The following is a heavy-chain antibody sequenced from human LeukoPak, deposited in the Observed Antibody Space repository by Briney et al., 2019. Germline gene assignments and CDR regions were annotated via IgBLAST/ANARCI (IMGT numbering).Heavy chain of an antibody. V-gene: IGHV4-31*03. J-gene: IGHJ4*02. D-gene: IGHD1-26*01. Sequence: SETLSLTCTVSGGSISSGGYYWSWIRQHPGKGLEWIGYIYYSGSTYYNPSLKSRVTISVDTSKNQFSLKLSSVTAAGTAVYYCARESRATQLDYWGQGTLATVSS. CDR3: ARESRATQLDY. CDR2: IYYSGST. CDR1: GGSISSGGYY.